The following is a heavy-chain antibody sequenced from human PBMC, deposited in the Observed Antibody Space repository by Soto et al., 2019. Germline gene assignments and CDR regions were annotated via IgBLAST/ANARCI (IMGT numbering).Heavy chain of an antibody. D-gene: IGHD5-18*01. V-gene: IGHV3-30*18. CDR2: ISYDGSNK. CDR1: GFTFSSYG. Sequence: GGSLRLSCAASGFTFSSYGMHWVRQAPGKGLEWVAVISYDGSNKYYADSVKGRFTISRDNSKNTLYLQMNSLRAEDTAVYYCAKDPDSEDTAMVRGYWGQGTLVTVSS. CDR3: AKDPDSEDTAMVRGY. J-gene: IGHJ4*02.